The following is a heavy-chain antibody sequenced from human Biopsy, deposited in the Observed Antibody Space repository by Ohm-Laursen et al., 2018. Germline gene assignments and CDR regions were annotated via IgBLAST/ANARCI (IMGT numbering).Heavy chain of an antibody. V-gene: IGHV3-11*01. CDR1: GFSFSDYY. J-gene: IGHJ4*02. D-gene: IGHD5-24*01. CDR3: ATTRSFDN. Sequence: SLRLSCAASGFSFSDYYMIWIRRAPGKGLEWVSYISSSGRTMYYADSVKGRFTISRDNANKSLYLQMNSLRAEDTAVYYCATTRSFDNWGQGTLVTVSS. CDR2: ISSSGRTM.